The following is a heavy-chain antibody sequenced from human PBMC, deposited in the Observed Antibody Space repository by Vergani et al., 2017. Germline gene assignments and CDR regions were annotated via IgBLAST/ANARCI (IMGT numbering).Heavy chain of an antibody. J-gene: IGHJ4*02. CDR1: GGSISSGGYY. CDR2: IYYSGST. CDR3: ARVALYDSSGYPFDY. D-gene: IGHD3-22*01. V-gene: IGHV4-31*03. Sequence: QVQLQESGPGLVKPSQTLSLTCTVSGGSISSGGYYWSWIRQHPGKGLEWIGYIYYSGSTYYNPSLKSRVTISVDTSKNQFSLRLSSVTAADTAVHYCARVALYDSSGYPFDYWGQGTLVTVSS.